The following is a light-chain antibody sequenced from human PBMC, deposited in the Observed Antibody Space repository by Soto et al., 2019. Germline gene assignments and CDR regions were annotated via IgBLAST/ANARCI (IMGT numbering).Light chain of an antibody. CDR3: HHYET. CDR1: QDIRSR. Sequence: EILMTQSPATQSVSLGEIFTLSCRASQDIRSRLAWYQQKPGGXPRLLMYGASIRAAGVPDRFSGSGSGTEFTLTISRLEPEDFTVYYWHHYETFGQGTKVDIK. CDR2: GAS. V-gene: IGKV3D-15*01. J-gene: IGKJ1*01.